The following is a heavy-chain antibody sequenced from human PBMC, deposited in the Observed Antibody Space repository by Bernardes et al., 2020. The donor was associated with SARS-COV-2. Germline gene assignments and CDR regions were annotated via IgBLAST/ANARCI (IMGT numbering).Heavy chain of an antibody. CDR1: GFTFDDYA. CDR2: ISWNSGSI. D-gene: IGHD2-15*01. V-gene: IGHV3-9*01. CDR3: AKEETYCSGGSCTL. Sequence: GGSLRLSCAASGFTFDDYAMHWVRQAPGKGLEWVSGISWNSGSIGYADSVKGRFTISRDNAKNSLYLQMNSLRAEDTALYYCAKEETYCSGGSCTLWGQGTLVTVSS. J-gene: IGHJ4*02.